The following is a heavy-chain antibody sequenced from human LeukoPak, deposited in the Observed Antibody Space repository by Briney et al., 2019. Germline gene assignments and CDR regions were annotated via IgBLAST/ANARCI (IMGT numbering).Heavy chain of an antibody. Sequence: SVKLSFKAAGGTFSIYAISWVRQAPGQGLGWMGGIIPIFGTANYAQKFQGRVTITTDESTSTAYMELSSLRSEDTAVYYCARGPYDVLMVYAFDYWGQGTLVTVSS. J-gene: IGHJ4*02. D-gene: IGHD2-8*01. CDR3: ARGPYDVLMVYAFDY. CDR1: GGTFSIYA. V-gene: IGHV1-69*05. CDR2: IIPIFGTA.